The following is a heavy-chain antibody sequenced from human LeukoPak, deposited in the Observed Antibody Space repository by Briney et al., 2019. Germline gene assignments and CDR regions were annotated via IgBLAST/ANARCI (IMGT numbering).Heavy chain of an antibody. Sequence: GGSLRPSCAASGFTFSSYSMNWVRQAPGKGLEWVSSISSSSYIYYADSVKGRFTISRDNAKNSLYLQMNSLRAEDTAVYYCARDGRGSYGSGAFDIWGQGTMVTVSS. D-gene: IGHD3-10*01. V-gene: IGHV3-21*01. CDR2: ISSSSYI. J-gene: IGHJ3*02. CDR3: ARDGRGSYGSGAFDI. CDR1: GFTFSSYS.